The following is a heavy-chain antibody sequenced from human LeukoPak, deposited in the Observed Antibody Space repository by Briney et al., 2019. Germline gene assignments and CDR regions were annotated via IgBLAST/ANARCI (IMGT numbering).Heavy chain of an antibody. CDR3: ARDLYDSGAYSSPIDY. D-gene: IGHD3-22*01. J-gene: IGHJ4*02. V-gene: IGHV3-21*01. Sequence: GGSLRLSCAGSGFTFSTYGMNWVRQAPGKGLEWVSSISSSSSYIHSADSVKGRFTISRDNAKNSLYLQMNSLRAEDTAVYYCARDLYDSGAYSSPIDYWGQGTLVTVSS. CDR2: ISSSSSYI. CDR1: GFTFSTYG.